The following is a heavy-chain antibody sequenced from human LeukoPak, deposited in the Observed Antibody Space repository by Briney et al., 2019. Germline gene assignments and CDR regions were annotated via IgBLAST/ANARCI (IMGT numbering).Heavy chain of an antibody. D-gene: IGHD6-13*01. CDR3: ARGAAEGLDY. CDR2: INAGNGNT. J-gene: IGHJ4*02. Sequence: ASVKASCKASGYTFTSYSVHWVRQAPGQRLEWMGWINAGNGNTKYSQKFQGRVTITRDTSANTAYMELSSLTSEDTAVYHCARGAAEGLDYWGQGILVTVSS. V-gene: IGHV1-3*01. CDR1: GYTFTSYS.